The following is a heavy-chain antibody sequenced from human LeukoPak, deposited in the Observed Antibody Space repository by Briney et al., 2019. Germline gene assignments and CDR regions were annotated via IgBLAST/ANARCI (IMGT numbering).Heavy chain of an antibody. Sequence: ASVKVSCKVSGYTLTELSMHWVRQAPGKGLEWMGGFDPEDGETIYARKFQGRVTMTEDTSTDTAYMELSSLRSEDTAVYYCATTPYIVVVPAATPPWFDPWGQGTLVTVSP. J-gene: IGHJ5*02. V-gene: IGHV1-24*01. CDR1: GYTLTELS. D-gene: IGHD2-2*01. CDR3: ATTPYIVVVPAATPPWFDP. CDR2: FDPEDGET.